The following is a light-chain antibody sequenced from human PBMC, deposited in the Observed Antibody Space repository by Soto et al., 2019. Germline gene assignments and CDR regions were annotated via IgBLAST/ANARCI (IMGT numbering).Light chain of an antibody. J-gene: IGKJ1*01. CDR1: QSLVHSDGNTY. CDR3: MQSTQWARP. V-gene: IGKV2-30*02. CDR2: RGS. Sequence: DVVLTQSPVSLPVTLGQPASISCRSSQSLVHSDGNTYLNWFQQRPGQSPRRLVYRGSNRDSGVPDTFSGSGSGTNFTLKISRAEAEDIGVYSCMQSTQWARPFGQGTKVELK.